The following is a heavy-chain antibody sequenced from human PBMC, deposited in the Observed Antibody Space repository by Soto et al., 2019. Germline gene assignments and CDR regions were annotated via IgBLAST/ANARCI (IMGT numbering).Heavy chain of an antibody. CDR3: ARIRISSNCYDF. CDR2: INPDGGTT. J-gene: IGHJ4*02. V-gene: IGHV1-46*01. D-gene: IGHD3-16*01. Sequence: GASVKVSCKASGYTFTSNYFHWVRQAPGQGLEWMGIINPDGGTTRYAQKFQGRVTMTRDTSTSTVYMELSSLRSEDTAVYYCARIRISSNCYDFWGQGTQVTVSS. CDR1: GYTFTSNY.